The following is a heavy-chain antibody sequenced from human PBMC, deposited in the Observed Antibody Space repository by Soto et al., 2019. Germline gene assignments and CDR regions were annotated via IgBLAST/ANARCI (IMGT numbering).Heavy chain of an antibody. V-gene: IGHV3-30*18. CDR2: ISYDGSNK. Sequence: QVQLVESGGGVVQPGRSLRLSCAASGFTFSSYGMHWVRQAPGKGLEWVAVISYDGSNKYYADSVKGRFTISRDNSKNTLYLQMNSLRAEDTAVYYCAKDLEILWWYPDYWGQGTLLTVSS. D-gene: IGHD2-21*01. CDR3: AKDLEILWWYPDY. CDR1: GFTFSSYG. J-gene: IGHJ4*02.